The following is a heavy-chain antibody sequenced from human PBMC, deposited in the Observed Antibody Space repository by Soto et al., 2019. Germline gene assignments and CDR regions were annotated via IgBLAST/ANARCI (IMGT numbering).Heavy chain of an antibody. CDR2: ITRDGYNK. V-gene: IGHV3-30*04. D-gene: IGHD3-3*01. CDR1: GFIFKNYA. J-gene: IGHJ4*02. CDR3: TKSSGSFWSGYYY. Sequence: GGSLRLSCAVSGFIFKNYALNWVRQAPGKGLEWVASITRDGYNKYYADSVKGRFTISRDNSKNTLSLQMTALRVEDSSVYYCTKSSGSFWSGYYYWGQGTLVTVSS.